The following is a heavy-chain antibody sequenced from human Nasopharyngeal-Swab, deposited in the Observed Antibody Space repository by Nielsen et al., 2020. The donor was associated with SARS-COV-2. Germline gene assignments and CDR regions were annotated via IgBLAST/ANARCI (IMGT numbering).Heavy chain of an antibody. J-gene: IGHJ6*02. Sequence: WVRQAPGQGLEWMGWISAYNGNTNYAQKFQGRVTITADESTSTAYMELSSLRSEDTAVYYCARGGRTRIQLWQGPPYGMDVWGQGTTVTVSS. V-gene: IGHV1-18*01. D-gene: IGHD5-18*01. CDR3: ARGGRTRIQLWQGPPYGMDV. CDR2: ISAYNGNT.